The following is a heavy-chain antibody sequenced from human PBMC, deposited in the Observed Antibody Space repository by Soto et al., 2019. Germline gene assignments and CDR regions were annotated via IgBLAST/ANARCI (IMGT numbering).Heavy chain of an antibody. D-gene: IGHD5-18*01. Sequence: AGGSLRLSCAASGFTFSSYWMSWVRQAPGKGLEWVANIKQDGSEKYYVDSVKGRFTISRDNAKNSLYLQMNSLRAEDTAVYYCAREGYSYGPYGMDVWGQGTTVTVSS. J-gene: IGHJ6*02. CDR2: IKQDGSEK. CDR1: GFTFSSYW. CDR3: AREGYSYGPYGMDV. V-gene: IGHV3-7*03.